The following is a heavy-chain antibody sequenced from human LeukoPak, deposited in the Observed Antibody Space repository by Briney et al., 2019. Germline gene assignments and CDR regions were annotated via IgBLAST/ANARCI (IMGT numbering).Heavy chain of an antibody. CDR2: IYHSGST. Sequence: SETLSLTCAVSGYSISSGYYWGWIRQPPGKGLEWIGSIYHSGSTYYNPSPKSRVTISVDTSKNQFSLKLSSVTAADTAVYYCASLYGTLVYYWGQGTLVTVSS. V-gene: IGHV4-38-2*01. CDR3: ASLYGTLVYY. D-gene: IGHD2-8*01. CDR1: GYSISSGYY. J-gene: IGHJ4*02.